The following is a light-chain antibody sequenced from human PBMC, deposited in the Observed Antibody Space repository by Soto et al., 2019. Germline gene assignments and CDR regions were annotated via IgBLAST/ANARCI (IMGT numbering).Light chain of an antibody. V-gene: IGKV1-39*01. CDR2: GAS. J-gene: IGKJ5*01. CDR3: QQSYNAPIT. CDR1: QSISSY. Sequence: DIQMTQSPSSLSASVGDRVTITCRASQSISSYLNWYQQKPGKAPKLLIFGASNLQSGVPSSFSGSGSGTDFTLTISSLQPEDFATYYCQQSYNAPITFGQGTRLELK.